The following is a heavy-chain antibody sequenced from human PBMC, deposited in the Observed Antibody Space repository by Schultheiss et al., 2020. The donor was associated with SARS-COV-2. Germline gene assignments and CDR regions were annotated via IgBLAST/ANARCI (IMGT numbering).Heavy chain of an antibody. Sequence: SQTLSLTCSVSGGSISSGDYYWSWIRQPPGKGLEWIGYIYYSGSTNYNPSLKSRVTISVDRSKNQFSLRLTSVTAADTAVYYCARGDYYYYRMDVWGQGTSVTVSS. J-gene: IGHJ6*02. CDR3: ARGDYYYYRMDV. CDR2: IYYSGST. CDR1: GGSISSGDYY. V-gene: IGHV4-61*08.